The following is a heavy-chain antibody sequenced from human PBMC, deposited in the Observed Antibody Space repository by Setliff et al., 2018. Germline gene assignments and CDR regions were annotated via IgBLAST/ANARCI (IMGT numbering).Heavy chain of an antibody. CDR1: GYTFSSYG. Sequence: GASVKVSCKTSGYTFSSYGISWVRQAPGQGLEWMGWISAYNGNTNYAQKFQGRVTLTTDTSTGTAYMEVRSLRSDDTAQYYCVRDRAAIVVGPPTAAFDIWGQGTMVTVSS. CDR3: VRDRAAIVVGPPTAAFDI. D-gene: IGHD2-2*01. V-gene: IGHV1-18*01. J-gene: IGHJ3*02. CDR2: ISAYNGNT.